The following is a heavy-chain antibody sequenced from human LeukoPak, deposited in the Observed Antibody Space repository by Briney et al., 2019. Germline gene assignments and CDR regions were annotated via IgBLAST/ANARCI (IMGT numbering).Heavy chain of an antibody. V-gene: IGHV4-59*08. D-gene: IGHD2-15*01. CDR3: TRHDVVAVIGHGMAV. Sequence: SETLSLTCTVPGASIGSYYWSWIRQPPGKGLEWIGYISQNGYTKYTPSLKSRVTISRDTSENQFSLILSSVTAADTAVYYCTRHDVVAVIGHGMAVWGQGTTVTVSS. CDR2: ISQNGYT. CDR1: GASIGSYY. J-gene: IGHJ6*02.